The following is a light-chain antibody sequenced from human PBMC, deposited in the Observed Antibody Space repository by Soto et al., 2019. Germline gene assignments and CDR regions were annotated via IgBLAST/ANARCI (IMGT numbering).Light chain of an antibody. V-gene: IGKV1-5*01. CDR2: DAS. Sequence: DIQMTQSPSTLSASVGDRVTITCRASQSLSSWLAWYQQKPGKAPNLLIYDASSLESGVPSRFSDSGSGTEFTLTISSLQPDDFATYYCQQYNTYVWTFGQGTKVEIK. J-gene: IGKJ1*01. CDR1: QSLSSW. CDR3: QQYNTYVWT.